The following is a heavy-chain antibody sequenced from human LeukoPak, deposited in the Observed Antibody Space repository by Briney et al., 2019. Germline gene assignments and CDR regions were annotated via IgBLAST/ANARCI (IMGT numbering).Heavy chain of an antibody. CDR3: ARSTEKGSTSPSLSDY. V-gene: IGHV3-33*01. CDR2: IWYDGSNK. J-gene: IGHJ4*02. Sequence: PGGSLRLSCAASGFTFSSYGMHWVRQAPGKGLEWVAVIWYDGSNKYYADSVKGRFTISRDNSKNTLYLQMNSLRAEDTAVYYCARSTEKGSTSPSLSDYWGQGTLVTVSS. CDR1: GFTFSSYG. D-gene: IGHD2-2*01.